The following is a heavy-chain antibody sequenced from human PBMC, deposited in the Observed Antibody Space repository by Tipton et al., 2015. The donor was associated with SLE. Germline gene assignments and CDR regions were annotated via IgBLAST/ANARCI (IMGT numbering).Heavy chain of an antibody. J-gene: IGHJ4*02. CDR2: LSYSGST. CDR1: GGSLSSYY. D-gene: IGHD3-16*01. CDR3: ATQGYYDSSFDY. V-gene: IGHV4-59*08. Sequence: TLSLTCTVSGGSLSSYYWSWIRQSPEKGLEWIGYLSYSGSTNYNPSLESRVTISVDTSKNQFSLKLSSVTAADTAVYYCATQGYYDSSFDYWGQGTLVTVS.